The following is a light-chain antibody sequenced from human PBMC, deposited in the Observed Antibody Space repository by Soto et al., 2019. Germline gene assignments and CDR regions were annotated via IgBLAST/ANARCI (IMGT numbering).Light chain of an antibody. J-gene: IGKJ3*01. CDR1: QDISSY. CDR2: AAS. CDR3: QQLNNYPPT. V-gene: IGKV1-9*01. Sequence: DIQLTQSPSFLSASVGDRVTITCRASQDISSYLAWYQQKPGKAPQLLIYAASSLQSGVPSRFSGSGSGTDFTLTISSLQPEDFATYYRQQLNNYPPTFGPGTKVDIK.